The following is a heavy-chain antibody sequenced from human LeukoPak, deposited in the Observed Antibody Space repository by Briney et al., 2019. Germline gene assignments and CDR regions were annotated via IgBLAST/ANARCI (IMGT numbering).Heavy chain of an antibody. Sequence: ASVKVSCKASGGTFSSYAISWVRQAPGQGLEWMGRIIPILGIANYAQKFQGRVTITADKSTSTAYMELSSLRSEDTAAYYCARDLDYYGSGSPTFDYWGQGTLVTVSS. J-gene: IGHJ4*02. D-gene: IGHD3-10*01. CDR1: GGTFSSYA. V-gene: IGHV1-69*04. CDR3: ARDLDYYGSGSPTFDY. CDR2: IIPILGIA.